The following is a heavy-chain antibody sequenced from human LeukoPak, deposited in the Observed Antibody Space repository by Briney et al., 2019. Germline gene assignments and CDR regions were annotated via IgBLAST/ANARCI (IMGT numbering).Heavy chain of an antibody. J-gene: IGHJ4*02. Sequence: PSQTLSLTCSVSGGSVSSRGYYWSWTRQHPGKGLEWVGYISDSGYTYYSASLKSRVSISVDTSNNQFSLKLSSVTAADTAVYYCARFYYYDSSGSYYCFDYWGQGTLVTVSS. CDR3: ARFYYYDSSGSYYCFDY. CDR1: GGSVSSRGYY. V-gene: IGHV4-31*03. CDR2: ISDSGYT. D-gene: IGHD3-22*01.